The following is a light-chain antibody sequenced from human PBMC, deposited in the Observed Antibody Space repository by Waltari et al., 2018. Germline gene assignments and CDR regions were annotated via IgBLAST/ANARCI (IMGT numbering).Light chain of an antibody. CDR2: TAS. CDR1: QGISSF. V-gene: IGKV1-9*01. J-gene: IGKJ4*01. Sequence: QLTQSPSSLSASVGDRVTITCLASQGISSFLAWYQQKAGKAPKLLIDTASTLQSGGPSRFSGSGSGTDFTLTISSLQPEDFATYYCQQLNSYPPTFGGGTKVEIK. CDR3: QQLNSYPPT.